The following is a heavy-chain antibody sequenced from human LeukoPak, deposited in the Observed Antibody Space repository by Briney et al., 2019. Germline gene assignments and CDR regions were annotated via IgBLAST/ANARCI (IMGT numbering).Heavy chain of an antibody. CDR2: ISYDGSNK. V-gene: IGHV3-30*04. Sequence: GGSXRLSCXASGFTFSSYAMHWVRQAPGKGLEWVAVISYDGSNKYYADSVKGRFTISRDNSKNTLYLQMNSLRAEDTAVYYCARDTSGWLQHWGQGTLVTVSS. CDR3: ARDTSGWLQH. D-gene: IGHD6-19*01. J-gene: IGHJ1*01. CDR1: GFTFSSYA.